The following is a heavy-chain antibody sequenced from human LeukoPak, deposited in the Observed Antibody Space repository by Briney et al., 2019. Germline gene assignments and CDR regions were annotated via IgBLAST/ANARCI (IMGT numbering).Heavy chain of an antibody. Sequence: GGSLRLSCVASGLNFNSHTMKWVRQAPGKGLEWVSSISSDSNSIYHADSVKGRFTISRDNAKNSLYLQMNSLRAEDTAVYYCARMEKYYYGSGGFSPPLMDVWGQGTTVIVSS. V-gene: IGHV3-21*01. CDR3: ARMEKYYYGSGGFSPPLMDV. CDR2: ISSDSNSI. D-gene: IGHD3-10*01. J-gene: IGHJ6*02. CDR1: GLNFNSHT.